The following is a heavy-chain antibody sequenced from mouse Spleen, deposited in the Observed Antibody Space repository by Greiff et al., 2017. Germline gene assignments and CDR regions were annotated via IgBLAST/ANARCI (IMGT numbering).Heavy chain of an antibody. V-gene: IGHV14-4*01. CDR2: IDPENGDT. CDR1: GFNIKDDY. CDR3: TTGDTTHAMDY. J-gene: IGHJ4*01. D-gene: IGHD1-1*01. Sequence: EVKLQESGAELVRPGASVKLSCTASGFNIKDDYMHWVKQRPEQGLEWIGWIDPENGDTEYASKFQGKATITADTSSNTAYLQLSSLTSEDTAVYYCTTGDTTHAMDYWGQGTSVTVSS.